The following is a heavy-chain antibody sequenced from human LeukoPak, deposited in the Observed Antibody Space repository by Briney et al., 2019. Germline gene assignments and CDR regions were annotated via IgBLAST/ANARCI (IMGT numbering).Heavy chain of an antibody. Sequence: GGSLRLSCAAPGFTFSSYEMNWVPQAPGKGLEWVSYIISIGSTIYYADSVKGRFTISRDNAKNSLYLQMNSLRAEDTAVYYCARDRAIVATVLTYYYYYGMDVWGQGTTVTVSS. CDR3: ARDRAIVATVLTYYYYYGMDV. V-gene: IGHV3-48*03. CDR1: GFTFSSYE. J-gene: IGHJ6*02. CDR2: IISIGSTI. D-gene: IGHD5-12*01.